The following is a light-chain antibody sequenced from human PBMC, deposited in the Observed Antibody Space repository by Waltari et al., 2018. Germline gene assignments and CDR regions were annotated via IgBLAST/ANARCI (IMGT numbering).Light chain of an antibody. V-gene: IGKV2-30*02. J-gene: IGKJ1*01. CDR3: MQATNWPLT. CDR2: KVS. CDR1: QSLLHTDGHTY. Sequence: DVVMTQSPLSLPVSLGQPASISCRSSQSLLHTDGHTYLNWLWQRPGQSPRRLIYKVSNRDSGVPDRFSGSGSDTAFTLKISRVEAEDVGNYYCMQATNWPLTFGQGTKVEIQ.